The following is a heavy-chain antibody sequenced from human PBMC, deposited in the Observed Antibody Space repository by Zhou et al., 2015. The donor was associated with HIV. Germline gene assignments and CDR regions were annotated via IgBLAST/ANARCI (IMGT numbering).Heavy chain of an antibody. CDR3: ARSSYDSSGYYPSCHFDY. V-gene: IGHV1-69*06. CDR2: IIPIFGTA. J-gene: IGHJ4*02. CDR1: GGTFSSYA. Sequence: QVQLVQSGAEVKKPGSSVKVSCKASGGTFSSYAISWVRQAPGQGLEWMGGIIPIFGTANYAQKFQGRVTITADKSTSTAYMELSSLRSEDTAVYYCARSSYDSSGYYPSCHFDYWGQGTLVTVSS. D-gene: IGHD3-22*01.